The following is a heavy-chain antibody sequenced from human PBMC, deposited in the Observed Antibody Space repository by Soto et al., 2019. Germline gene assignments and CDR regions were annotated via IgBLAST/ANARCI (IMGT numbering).Heavy chain of an antibody. Sequence: SETLSLTCTVSGGSISSYYWSWIRQPPGKGLEWIGYIYYSGSTNYNPSLKSRVTISVDTSKNQFSLKLSSVTAADTAVYYCAREEWNRQIDYWGQGTLVTVSS. CDR3: AREEWNRQIDY. CDR1: GGSISSYY. J-gene: IGHJ4*02. V-gene: IGHV4-59*01. D-gene: IGHD1-1*01. CDR2: IYYSGST.